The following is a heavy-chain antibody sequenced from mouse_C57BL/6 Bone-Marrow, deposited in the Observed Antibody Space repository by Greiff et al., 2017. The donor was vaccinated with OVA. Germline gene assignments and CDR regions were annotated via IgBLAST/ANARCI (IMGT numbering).Heavy chain of an antibody. V-gene: IGHV4-1*01. Sequence: EADGLDFSRYWMSWVRRAPGKGLEWIGEINPDSSTINYAPSLKDKFIISRDNAKNTLYLQMSKVRSEDTALYYCARRGGLRKNYYFDYWGQGTTLTVSS. J-gene: IGHJ2*01. CDR1: GLDFSRYW. CDR2: INPDSSTI. CDR3: ARRGGLRKNYYFDY. D-gene: IGHD2-4*01.